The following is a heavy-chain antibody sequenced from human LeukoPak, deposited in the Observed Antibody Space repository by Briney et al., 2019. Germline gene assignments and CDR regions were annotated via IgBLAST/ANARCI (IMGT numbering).Heavy chain of an antibody. J-gene: IGHJ5*02. V-gene: IGHV4-38-2*02. CDR1: GYSISSGYF. Sequence: SETLSLTCTVSGYSISSGYFWGWIRQPPGKGLEWIGSFYHSGITYYNPPLKSRVTISVDTSKNQFSLKLSSVTAADTAVYYCARVGCSGGSCYSDRVNWFDPWGQGTLVTVSS. CDR3: ARVGCSGGSCYSDRVNWFDP. CDR2: FYHSGIT. D-gene: IGHD2-15*01.